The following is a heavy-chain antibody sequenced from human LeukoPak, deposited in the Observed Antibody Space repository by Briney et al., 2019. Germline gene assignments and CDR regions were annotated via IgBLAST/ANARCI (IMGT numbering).Heavy chain of an antibody. D-gene: IGHD3-10*01. Sequence: GGSLRLSCAASGFTFSSYNMNWVRQAPGKGLEWVSYISNSGSIRKYADSVKGRFTISRDNAKNSLYLQMNSLRAEDTAVYYCARDLSSMVRGVDGFDYWGQGTLVTVSS. CDR1: GFTFSSYN. V-gene: IGHV3-48*03. CDR2: ISNSGSIR. J-gene: IGHJ4*02. CDR3: ARDLSSMVRGVDGFDY.